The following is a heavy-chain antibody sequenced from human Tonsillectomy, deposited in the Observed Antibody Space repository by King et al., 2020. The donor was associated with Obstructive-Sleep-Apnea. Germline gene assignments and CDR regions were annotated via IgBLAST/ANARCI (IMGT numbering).Heavy chain of an antibody. CDR3: ASGKSCYDYVWGSYRLDYYFDY. J-gene: IGHJ4*02. CDR1: GFTFSSYS. D-gene: IGHD3-16*02. Sequence: QLVQSGGGLVQPGGSLRLSCAASGFTFSSYSMNWVRQAPGKGLEWVSYISSSSSTIYYADSVKGRFTISRDNAKNSLDLQMNSLSAEDTAVYYCASGKSCYDYVWGSYRLDYYFDYWGQGTLVTVSS. V-gene: IGHV3-48*04. CDR2: ISSSSSTI.